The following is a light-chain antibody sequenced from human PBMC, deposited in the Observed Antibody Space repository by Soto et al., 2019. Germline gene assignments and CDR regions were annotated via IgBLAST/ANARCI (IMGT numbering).Light chain of an antibody. V-gene: IGKV1-17*01. J-gene: IGKJ2*01. CDR1: QGITRD. Sequence: DIQMTQSPSSLSASVGDRVSITCRASQGITRDLAWYQQKPGKAPKRLLYAASSLQSGVPSRFSGSGSGTEFTLTISSLQPEDFATYYCLQHNSYPYTFGQGTRLEIK. CDR2: AAS. CDR3: LQHNSYPYT.